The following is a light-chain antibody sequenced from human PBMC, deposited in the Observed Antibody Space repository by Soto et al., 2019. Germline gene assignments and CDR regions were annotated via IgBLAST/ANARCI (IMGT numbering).Light chain of an antibody. CDR2: SNA. CDR3: AAWDDSLMGV. Sequence: QSVLTQPPSESGTPGQTVTISCSGSSSNIGSSSVKWYQQLPGAAPKVVIYSNALRPSGVPDRFSGYKSGTSAYLAISGLQPEDEADYYCAAWDDSLMGVFGAGTKLTVL. CDR1: SSNIGSSS. V-gene: IGLV1-44*01. J-gene: IGLJ1*01.